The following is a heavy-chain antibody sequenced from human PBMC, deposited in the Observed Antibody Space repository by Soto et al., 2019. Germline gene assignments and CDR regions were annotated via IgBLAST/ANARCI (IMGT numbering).Heavy chain of an antibody. CDR3: ARGVSFSSWFGY. J-gene: IGHJ4*02. CDR2: ISSSSTYT. V-gene: IGHV3-11*05. Sequence: QEQLVESGGTLVKPGGSLRLSCAASGFSFSDFYMTWIRQAPGKGLEWVSYISSSSTYTDYRDSVKGRFTISRDNAKNSLYLQMNSLKAKDTAIYYCARGVSFSSWFGYWGRGTRVTVSS. CDR1: GFSFSDFY. D-gene: IGHD3-10*01.